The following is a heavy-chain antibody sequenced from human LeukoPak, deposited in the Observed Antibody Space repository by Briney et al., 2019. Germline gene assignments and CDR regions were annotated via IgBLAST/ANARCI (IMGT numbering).Heavy chain of an antibody. V-gene: IGHV4-61*02. CDR1: GGSISSGSYY. Sequence: SETLSLTCTVSGGSISSGSYYWSWIRRPAGKGLEWIGRIYTSGSTNYNPSLKSRVTISVDTSKNQFSLKLSSVTAADTAVYYCTRDSPNYYDSSGYAFDIWGQGTMVTVSS. J-gene: IGHJ3*02. CDR2: IYTSGST. CDR3: TRDSPNYYDSSGYAFDI. D-gene: IGHD3-22*01.